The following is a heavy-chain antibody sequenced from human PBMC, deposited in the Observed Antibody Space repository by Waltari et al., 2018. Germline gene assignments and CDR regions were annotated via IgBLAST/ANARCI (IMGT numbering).Heavy chain of an antibody. CDR1: GYSISSGYY. V-gene: IGHV4-38-2*01. CDR2: IYHSGST. CDR3: AGTNWGSTVN. J-gene: IGHJ4*02. Sequence: QVQLQESGPGLVKPSETLSLTCAVSGYSISSGYYWGWIRQPPGKGLEWIGSIYHSGSTYYNPSLKSRVTISVDTSKNQFSLKLSSVTAADTAVYYCAGTNWGSTVNWGQGTLVTVSS. D-gene: IGHD7-27*01.